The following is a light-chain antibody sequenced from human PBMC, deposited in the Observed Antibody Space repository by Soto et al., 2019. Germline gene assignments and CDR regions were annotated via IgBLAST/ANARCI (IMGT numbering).Light chain of an antibody. V-gene: IGKV3-15*01. J-gene: IGKJ1*01. CDR2: GAS. CDR1: QSVSSG. CDR3: QQHRT. Sequence: EIVMTQSPATLSVSPGERATLSCRASQSVSSGLSWYQQKPGQAPRLLIYGASTRATGIPARFSGSGSGADFILSISRLEPEDFAVYYCQQHRTFGQGTKV.